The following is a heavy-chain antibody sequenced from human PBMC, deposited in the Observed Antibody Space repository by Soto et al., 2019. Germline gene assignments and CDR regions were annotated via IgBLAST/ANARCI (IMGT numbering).Heavy chain of an antibody. CDR3: ARDLIAAAGNDAFDI. CDR1: GFTFSSYG. CDR2: IWYDGSNK. J-gene: IGHJ3*02. Sequence: GGSLRLSCAASGFTFSSYGMHWVRQAPGKGLEWVAVIWYDGSNKYYADSVKGRFTISRDNSKNTLYLQMNSLRAEDTAVYYCARDLIAAAGNDAFDIWGQGTMVTVSS. D-gene: IGHD6-13*01. V-gene: IGHV3-33*01.